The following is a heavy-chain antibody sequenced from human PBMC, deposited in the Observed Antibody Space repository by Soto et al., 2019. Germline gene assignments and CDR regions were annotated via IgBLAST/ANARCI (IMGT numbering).Heavy chain of an antibody. CDR1: GFTFSSYG. CDR2: ISYDGSNK. CDR3: AKELWAFGGVIGKTKHDAFDI. V-gene: IGHV3-30*18. J-gene: IGHJ3*02. D-gene: IGHD3-16*02. Sequence: QVQLVESGGGVVQPGRSLRLSCAASGFTFSSYGMHWVRQAPGKGLEWVAVISYDGSNKYYADSVKGRFTISRDNSKNTLYLQMNSLRAEDTAVYYCAKELWAFGGVIGKTKHDAFDIWGQGTMVTVSS.